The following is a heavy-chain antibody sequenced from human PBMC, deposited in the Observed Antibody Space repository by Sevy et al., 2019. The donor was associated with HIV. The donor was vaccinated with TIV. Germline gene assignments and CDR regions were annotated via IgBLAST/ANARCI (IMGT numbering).Heavy chain of an antibody. J-gene: IGHJ4*02. CDR3: AGLVGYCSGGRCSIIDF. CDR1: GFGLSNHA. Sequence: GGSLRLSCAASGFGLSNHAMIWVRQAPGKGLEWVAGISYDARKKYYADSVRGRFTISRDDSKNTLYLQMNSLTTEDTAVYYCAGLVGYCSGGRCSIIDFWGQGTLVTISS. V-gene: IGHV3-30*01. D-gene: IGHD2-15*01. CDR2: ISYDARKK.